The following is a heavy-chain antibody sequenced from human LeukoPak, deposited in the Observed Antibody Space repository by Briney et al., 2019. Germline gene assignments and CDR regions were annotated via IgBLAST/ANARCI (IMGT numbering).Heavy chain of an antibody. CDR1: GGSINSGGYY. CDR3: ARVRVWDFDY. Sequence: PSQTLSLTCNVSGGSINSGGYYWSWIRQPPGKGQEWIGYIHHSGGTYYNPSFKSRVTISVDRSKNQFPLKLSSVTAADTAMYYCARVRVWDFDYWGQGTLVTVSS. V-gene: IGHV4-30-2*01. J-gene: IGHJ4*02. CDR2: IHHSGGT. D-gene: IGHD5/OR15-5a*01.